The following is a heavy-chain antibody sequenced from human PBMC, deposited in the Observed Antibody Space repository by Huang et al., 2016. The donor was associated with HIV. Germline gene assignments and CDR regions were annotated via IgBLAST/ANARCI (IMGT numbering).Heavy chain of an antibody. D-gene: IGHD2-15*01. CDR1: GGSISSHY. J-gene: IGHJ4*01. Sequence: QVQLQESGPGLVKPSETLSLTCSVSGGSISSHYWSWIRRPPGKGLEWIGSIYYSGAAHYSPTLKCRVFISVDTSRNQFALKLSSVTAADTAVYYCARDRRHCSGGSCYYSDYWGHGTLVTVSS. CDR3: ARDRRHCSGGSCYYSDY. CDR2: IYYSGAA. V-gene: IGHV4-59*11.